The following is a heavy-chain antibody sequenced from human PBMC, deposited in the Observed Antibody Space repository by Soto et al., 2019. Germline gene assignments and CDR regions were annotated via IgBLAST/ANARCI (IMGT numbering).Heavy chain of an antibody. CDR2: ISAHNGNT. J-gene: IGHJ4*02. V-gene: IGHV1-18*01. CDR1: GYAFTTYG. D-gene: IGHD1-1*01. Sequence: QVHLVQSGAEVKKPGASVKVSCQGSGYAFTTYGITWVRQAPGQGLEWMGWISAHNGNTNYAQKLQGRGPVTRDTSTSTAYMELRSLRYDDTAVYYCARGRYGDYWGQGALVTVSS. CDR3: ARGRYGDY.